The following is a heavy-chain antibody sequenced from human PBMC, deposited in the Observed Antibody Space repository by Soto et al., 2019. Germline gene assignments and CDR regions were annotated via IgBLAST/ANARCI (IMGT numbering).Heavy chain of an antibody. J-gene: IGHJ5*02. V-gene: IGHV4-39*01. Sequence: SETLSLTCTVAGGSISSSSYYWGWIRQPPGKGLEWIGSIYYSGSTYYNPSLKSRVTISVDTSKNQFSLKLTSVTAADTAVYYCASPKIAFYNWFDPWGQGTLVTVSS. CDR1: GGSISSSSYY. CDR3: ASPKIAFYNWFDP. CDR2: IYYSGST. D-gene: IGHD3-3*02.